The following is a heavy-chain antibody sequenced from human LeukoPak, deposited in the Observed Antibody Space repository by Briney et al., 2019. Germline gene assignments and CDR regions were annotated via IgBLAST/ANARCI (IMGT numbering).Heavy chain of an antibody. CDR1: GFTFSSYA. V-gene: IGHV3-23*01. CDR3: AKGYGWEASYYYYYMDV. J-gene: IGHJ6*03. D-gene: IGHD1-26*01. Sequence: GGSLRLSCAASGFTFSSYAMISGSGDTTNYADSVKGRFTISRDNSKNTLYLQMNSLRAEDTAVYYCAKGYGWEASYYYYYMDVWGKGTTVTISS. CDR2: SGSGDTT.